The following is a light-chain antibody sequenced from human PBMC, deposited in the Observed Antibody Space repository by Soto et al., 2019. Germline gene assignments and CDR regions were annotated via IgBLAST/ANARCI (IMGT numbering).Light chain of an antibody. Sequence: DIQMTQSPSSLSSSVGDRVTITCRASQSISSYLTWYQQKPGKAPMLLIYAASSLPSGVPSRFSGSGSGTDFPLTISSLPPEDFATYYCQQSYSTLTWTFGQGTKVEIK. CDR2: AAS. CDR3: QQSYSTLTWT. V-gene: IGKV1-39*01. CDR1: QSISSY. J-gene: IGKJ1*01.